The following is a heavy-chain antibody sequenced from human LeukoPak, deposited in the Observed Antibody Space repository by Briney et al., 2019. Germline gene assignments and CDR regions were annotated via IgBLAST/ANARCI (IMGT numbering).Heavy chain of an antibody. J-gene: IGHJ4*02. D-gene: IGHD1-26*01. CDR1: GFTFSSYS. CDR3: AKKLGGNYPFDY. V-gene: IGHV3-23*01. Sequence: PGGSLRLSCAASGFTFSSYSMNWVRQAPGKGLEWVSAISGSGGSIYYADSVKGRFTISRDNSKNTLYLQMNSLRAEDTAVYYCAKKLGGNYPFDYWGQGTLVTVSS. CDR2: ISGSGGSI.